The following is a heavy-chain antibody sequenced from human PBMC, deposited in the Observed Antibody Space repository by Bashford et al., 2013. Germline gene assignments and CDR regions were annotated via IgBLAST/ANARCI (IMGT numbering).Heavy chain of an antibody. Sequence: ASVKVSCKASGYTFTSYDINWVRQATGQGLEWMGWMNPNSGNTGYAQKFQGRVTMTRNTSISTAYMELSSLRSEDTAVYYCARGRYYYGSGSYLPYYYGMDVWGQGTTVTVSS. CDR3: ARGRYYYGSGSYLPYYYGMDV. V-gene: IGHV1-8*01. J-gene: IGHJ6*02. CDR2: MNPNSGNT. CDR1: GYTFTSYD. D-gene: IGHD3-10*01.